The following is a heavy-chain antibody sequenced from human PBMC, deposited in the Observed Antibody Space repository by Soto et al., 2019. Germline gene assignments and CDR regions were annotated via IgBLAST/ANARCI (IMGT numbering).Heavy chain of an antibody. J-gene: IGHJ4*02. CDR1: GYIFPSCT. CDR2: VSAYNGNI. D-gene: IGHD4-17*01. CDR3: AIANYGDNDY. Sequence: QVQLVQSGAEVKKPGASVKVSCKAPGYIFPSCTISWVRQAPGQGLEWMGWVSAYNGNIKDAQKFQDRFTMPTDTSTSTAYMELRSLTSDDTAMYYCAIANYGDNDYWGQGTLVTVSS. V-gene: IGHV1-18*01.